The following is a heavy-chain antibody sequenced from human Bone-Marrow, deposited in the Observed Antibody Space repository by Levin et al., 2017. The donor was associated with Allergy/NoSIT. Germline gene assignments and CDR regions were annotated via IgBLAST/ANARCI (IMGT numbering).Heavy chain of an antibody. CDR2: ISGSGGST. CDR3: AKENPAKAAAGPYYYYGMDV. V-gene: IGHV3-23*01. CDR1: GFTFSSYA. Sequence: GGSLRLSCAASGFTFSSYAMSWVRQAPGKGLEWVSAISGSGGSTYYADSVKGRFTISRDNSKNTLYLQMNSLRAEDTAVYYCAKENPAKAAAGPYYYYGMDVWGQGTTVTVSS. D-gene: IGHD6-13*01. J-gene: IGHJ6*02.